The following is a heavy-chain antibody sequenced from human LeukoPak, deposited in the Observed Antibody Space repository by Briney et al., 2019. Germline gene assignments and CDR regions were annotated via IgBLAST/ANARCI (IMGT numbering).Heavy chain of an antibody. CDR2: IIPIFGTA. Sequence: SVKVSCKASGGTFSSYAISWVRQAPGRGLEWMGGIIPIFGTANYAQKFQGRVTITADESTSTAYMELSSLRSEDTAVYYCARTARDGYDFNDDYWGQGTLVTVSS. V-gene: IGHV1-69*01. CDR3: ARTARDGYDFNDDY. D-gene: IGHD5-24*01. J-gene: IGHJ4*02. CDR1: GGTFSSYA.